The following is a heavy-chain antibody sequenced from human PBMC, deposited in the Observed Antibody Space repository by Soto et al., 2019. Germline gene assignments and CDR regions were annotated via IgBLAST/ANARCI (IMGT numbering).Heavy chain of an antibody. J-gene: IGHJ6*02. D-gene: IGHD3-10*01. CDR2: IIPIFGSA. CDR3: ARNYYGSGNLYDGMDA. V-gene: IGHV1-69*13. CDR1: GGTFSSYG. Sequence: GASVKVSCKASGGTFSSYGISWVRQAPGQGLEWMGGIIPIFGSATYAQKFQGRVTITADESRRTVYMELSSLRSDDTAVYYCARNYYGSGNLYDGMDAWGQGTTVTVSS.